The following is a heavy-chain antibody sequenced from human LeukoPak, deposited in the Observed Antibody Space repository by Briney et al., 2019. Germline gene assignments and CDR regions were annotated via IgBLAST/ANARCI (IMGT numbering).Heavy chain of an antibody. V-gene: IGHV3-23*01. CDR3: AITLEDYYYGMDV. J-gene: IGHJ6*02. CDR1: GFTFSSYA. CDR2: ISCSGGST. Sequence: PGGPLRLSCAASGFTFSSYAMSWVRQAPGKGLEWVSDISCSGGSTYYADSVKGRFTISRDNSKNTLYLQMNSLRAEDAAVYYCAITLEDYYYGMDVWGQGTTVTVSS.